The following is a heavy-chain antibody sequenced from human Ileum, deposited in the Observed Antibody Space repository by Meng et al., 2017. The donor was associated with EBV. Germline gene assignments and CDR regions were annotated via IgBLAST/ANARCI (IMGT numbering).Heavy chain of an antibody. Sequence: QARRQESGHGLGNPSETLSPTGTVSGYSISNSDYYWDWIRESPGKGLEWIASIYRSGSTYYDPSLKSRVTISLDTSKNQFSLKLSSVTAADTAVYYCARDPAYPRGLFDSWGQGTLVTVSS. D-gene: IGHD3-10*01. CDR1: GYSISNSDYY. CDR3: ARDPAYPRGLFDS. V-gene: IGHV4-38-2*02. CDR2: IYRSGST. J-gene: IGHJ4*02.